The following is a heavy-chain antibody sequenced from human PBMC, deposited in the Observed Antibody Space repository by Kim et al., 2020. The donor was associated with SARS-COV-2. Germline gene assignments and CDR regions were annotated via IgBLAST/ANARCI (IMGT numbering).Heavy chain of an antibody. J-gene: IGHJ3*02. V-gene: IGHV1-18*01. Sequence: KLQGRVTMTTDTSTSTAYMELRSLRSDDTAVYYCARGMVRGVISLRAFDIWGQGTMVTVSS. CDR3: ARGMVRGVISLRAFDI. D-gene: IGHD3-10*01.